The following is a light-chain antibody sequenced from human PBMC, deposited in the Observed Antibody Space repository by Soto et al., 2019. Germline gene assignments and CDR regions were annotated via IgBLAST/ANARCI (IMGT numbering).Light chain of an antibody. V-gene: IGKV3-11*01. CDR2: DAS. Sequence: EIVLTQSPATLSLSPGERATLSCRASQSVSSYLAWYQQKPGQAPRLLIYDASNRATGIPARFSGSGSGTDFTLTISSLEPEDFAFYSCQQRSNWPPVFTFGPGTKVDIK. CDR3: QQRSNWPPVFT. J-gene: IGKJ3*01. CDR1: QSVSSY.